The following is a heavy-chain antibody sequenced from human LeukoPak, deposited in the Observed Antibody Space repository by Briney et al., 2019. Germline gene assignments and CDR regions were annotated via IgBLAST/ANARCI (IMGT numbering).Heavy chain of an antibody. CDR3: ARVPHCSSTSCTNYYYYMTS. CDR2: ISAYNGNT. D-gene: IGHD2-2*01. V-gene: IGHV1-18*01. CDR1: GYTFTSYG. Sequence: GASVKVSCKASGYTFTSYGISWVRQAPGQGLEWMGWISAYNGNTNYAQKLQGRVTMTTDTSTSTAYMELRSLRSDDTAVYYCARVPHCSSTSCTNYYYYMTSGAKGPRSPSP. J-gene: IGHJ6*03.